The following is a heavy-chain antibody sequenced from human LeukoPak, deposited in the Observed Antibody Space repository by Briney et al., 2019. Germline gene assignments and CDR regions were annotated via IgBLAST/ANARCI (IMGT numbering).Heavy chain of an antibody. J-gene: IGHJ4*02. CDR3: AKGRFDSGSDPEFDY. CDR2: ISSHGSTQ. Sequence: GGSLRLSCAASGFTFSSYGMHWVRQAPGKGLEWVAFISSHGSTQYYTDSVKGRFTISRDNSKNTLYLQMNSLRAEDTAVYYCAKGRFDSGSDPEFDYWGQGTLLTVS. CDR1: GFTFSSYG. D-gene: IGHD5-12*01. V-gene: IGHV3-30*18.